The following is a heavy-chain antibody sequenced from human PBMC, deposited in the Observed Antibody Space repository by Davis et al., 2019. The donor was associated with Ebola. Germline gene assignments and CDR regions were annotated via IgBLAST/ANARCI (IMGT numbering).Heavy chain of an antibody. CDR1: GFTFSGSA. Sequence: GESLKISCAASGFTFSGSAMNWVRQAPGKALEWVAFITFDTSTIYYADSVRGRFTISRDNSKNTLYLQMNSLRAEDTAVYYCARGPLWFGELTRYYFAYWGQGTLVTVSS. CDR2: ITFDTSTI. CDR3: ARGPLWFGELTRYYFAY. V-gene: IGHV3-48*01. J-gene: IGHJ4*02. D-gene: IGHD3-10*01.